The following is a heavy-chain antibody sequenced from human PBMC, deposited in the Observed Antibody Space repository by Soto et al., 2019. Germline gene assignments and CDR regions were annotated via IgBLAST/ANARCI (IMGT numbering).Heavy chain of an antibody. CDR3: ARHQRIAAAGNYYYYMDV. V-gene: IGHV1-8*01. D-gene: IGHD6-13*01. CDR1: GYTFTSYD. J-gene: IGHJ6*03. CDR2: MNPNSGNT. Sequence: GASVKVSCKASGYTFTSYDINWVRQATGQGLEWMGWMNPNSGNTGYAQKFQGRVTMTRNTSISTAYMELSSLGSEDTAVYYCARHQRIAAAGNYYYYMDVWAKGTTVTVSS.